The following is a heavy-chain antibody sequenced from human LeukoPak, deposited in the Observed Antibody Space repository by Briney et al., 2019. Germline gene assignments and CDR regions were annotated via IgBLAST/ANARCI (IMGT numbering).Heavy chain of an antibody. CDR3: ARISIYYYYYMDV. D-gene: IGHD2-2*01. V-gene: IGHV5-51*01. CDR2: IYPGDSDT. Sequence: GESLQISCKGSGYSFTSYWIGGVRPLPGKGLEWMGIIYPGDSDTRYSPSFQGQVTISANKSISTAYLQRSSLKASDTAMYYCARISIYYYYYMDVWGKGTTVTVSS. CDR1: GYSFTSYW. J-gene: IGHJ6*03.